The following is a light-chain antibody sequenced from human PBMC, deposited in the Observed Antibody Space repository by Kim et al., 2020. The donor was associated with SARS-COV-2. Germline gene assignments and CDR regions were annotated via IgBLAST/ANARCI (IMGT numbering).Light chain of an antibody. J-gene: IGKJ1*01. CDR2: GAS. V-gene: IGKV3-20*01. CDR3: QQYGSSQWT. Sequence: SPGERATLSCRASQRVSSSYLAWYQQKPGQAPRLLIYGASSRATGIPDRFSGSGSGTDFTLTISRLEPEDFAVYYCQQYGSSQWTFGQGTKVDIK. CDR1: QRVSSSY.